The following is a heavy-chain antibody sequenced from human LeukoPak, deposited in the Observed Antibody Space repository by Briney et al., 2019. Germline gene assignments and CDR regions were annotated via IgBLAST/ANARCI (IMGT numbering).Heavy chain of an antibody. CDR2: ISGSGGNT. Sequence: GGSLRLSCAASGFTFSSYVMSWVRQAPGKGLEWVSGISGSGGNTYYADSVKGRFTISRDNSKNTLYLQMNSLRAEDTAVYYCAAYCTSATCLIDHWGQGTLVTVSS. CDR3: AAYCTSATCLIDH. D-gene: IGHD2-2*01. V-gene: IGHV3-23*01. CDR1: GFTFSSYV. J-gene: IGHJ5*02.